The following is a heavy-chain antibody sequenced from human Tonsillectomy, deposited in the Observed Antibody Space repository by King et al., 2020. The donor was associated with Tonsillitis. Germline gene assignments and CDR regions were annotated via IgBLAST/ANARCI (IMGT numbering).Heavy chain of an antibody. CDR3: ARHIIVNLLNWFDP. V-gene: IGHV4-39*01. CDR1: GGSISSSYYY. D-gene: IGHD2/OR15-2a*01. CDR2: FYYSGST. Sequence: QLQESGPGLVKPSETLSLTSTVSGGSISSSYYYWGWIRQPPGKGLEWIGTFYYSGSTYYNPSLKSRVTMSVDTSKNQFSLKLNSVTAADTAMYYCARHIIVNLLNWFDPWGQGTLVTVSS. J-gene: IGHJ5*02.